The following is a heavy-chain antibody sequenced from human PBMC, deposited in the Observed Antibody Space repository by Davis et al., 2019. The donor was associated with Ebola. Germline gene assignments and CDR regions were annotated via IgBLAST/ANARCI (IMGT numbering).Heavy chain of an antibody. Sequence: AASVKVSCKASGYTFTRYGISWVRQAPGQGLEWMGWISAYNGNTNYAQNLQGRVTMTTDTSKSTAYMELRSLRYDDTAVYYCARAVTMVLPSGWFDPWGQGTLVTVSS. CDR2: ISAYNGNT. CDR1: GYTFTRYG. V-gene: IGHV1-18*01. CDR3: ARAVTMVLPSGWFDP. J-gene: IGHJ5*02. D-gene: IGHD3-10*01.